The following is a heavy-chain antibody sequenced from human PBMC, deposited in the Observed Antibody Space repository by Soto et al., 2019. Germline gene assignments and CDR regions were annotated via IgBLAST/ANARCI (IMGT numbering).Heavy chain of an antibody. CDR2: IYWNDDK. J-gene: IGHJ6*02. Sequence: QITLKESGPTLVKPTQTLTLTCTFSGFSLSTSGVGVGWIRQPPGKALEWLALIYWNDDKRYSPSLKSRLTTTKDTSKNQVVLTMTNMDPVDTATYYCAHSGGGSSGWYDYYYGMDVWGQGTTVTVSS. CDR3: AHSGGGSSGWYDYYYGMDV. V-gene: IGHV2-5*01. CDR1: GFSLSTSGVG. D-gene: IGHD6-19*01.